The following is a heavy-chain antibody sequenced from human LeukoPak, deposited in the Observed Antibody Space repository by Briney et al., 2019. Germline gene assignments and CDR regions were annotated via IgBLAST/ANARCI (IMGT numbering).Heavy chain of an antibody. D-gene: IGHD2-8*01. V-gene: IGHV4-34*01. CDR1: GASFNTYY. CDR2: VKHDGDT. J-gene: IGHJ5*01. CDR3: ARGPVALPNDRLSLFFDF. Sequence: SETLSLTCAVYGASFNTYYWTWIRQSPDKGLECIGEVKHDGDTNVNPSLRSRVVMSVDASKNQFSLKMTSVTAADTVIYFCARGPVALPNDRLSLFFDFWGQGTLVTVSS.